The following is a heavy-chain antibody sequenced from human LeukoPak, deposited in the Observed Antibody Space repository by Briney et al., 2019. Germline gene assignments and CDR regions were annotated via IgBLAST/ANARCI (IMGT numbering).Heavy chain of an antibody. Sequence: SETLSLTCTVSGGSLNNYYWTWIRQPPGRGLGWIGHIYYSGSTYYNPSLKSRVTISVDTSKNQFTLKLSSVTAADTAVYYCARQAWLLDYWGPGTLVTVSS. D-gene: IGHD5-12*01. CDR1: GGSLNNYY. CDR3: ARQAWLLDY. J-gene: IGHJ4*02. CDR2: IYYSGST. V-gene: IGHV4-59*08.